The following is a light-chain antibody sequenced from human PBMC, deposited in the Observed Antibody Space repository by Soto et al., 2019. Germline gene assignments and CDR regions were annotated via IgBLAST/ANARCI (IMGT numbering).Light chain of an antibody. CDR3: QQRTNWPLT. V-gene: IGKV3-11*01. CDR2: DVS. J-gene: IGKJ5*01. CDR1: QSVSNS. Sequence: EIVLTQSPATLSLSPGERATLSCLASQSVSNSLAWYQQRPGQSPRLLIYDVSTRATGIPARFGGSGSGTDFTLTISSLETEDFAVYYCQQRTNWPLTFGGGTRLEIK.